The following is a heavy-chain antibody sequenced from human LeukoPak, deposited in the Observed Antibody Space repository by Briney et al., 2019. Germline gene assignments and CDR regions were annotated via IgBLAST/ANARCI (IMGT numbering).Heavy chain of an antibody. D-gene: IGHD6-13*01. V-gene: IGHV3-30-3*01. CDR2: ISYDGSNK. CDR3: ARFLAAAGNDY. Sequence: GRSLRLSCAASGFTFSSYAMHWVRQPPGKGLEWVAVISYDGSNKYYADSVKGRLTISRDNSKNTLYLQMNSLRAEDTAVYYCARFLAAAGNDYWGQGTLVTVSS. J-gene: IGHJ4*02. CDR1: GFTFSSYA.